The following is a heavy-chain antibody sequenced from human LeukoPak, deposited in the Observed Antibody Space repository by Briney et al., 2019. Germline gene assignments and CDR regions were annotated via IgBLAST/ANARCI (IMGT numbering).Heavy chain of an antibody. V-gene: IGHV3-30-3*01. CDR1: GFTFSSYA. D-gene: IGHD6-19*01. CDR2: ISYDGSNK. J-gene: IGHJ6*02. CDR3: ARVGYSSGWDPTPGYYGMDV. Sequence: GGSLRLSCAASGFTFSSYAMHWVRQAPGKGLEWVAVISYDGSNKYYADSVKGRFTISRDNSKNTLYLQRNSLRAQDTAVYYCARVGYSSGWDPTPGYYGMDVWGQGTTVTVSS.